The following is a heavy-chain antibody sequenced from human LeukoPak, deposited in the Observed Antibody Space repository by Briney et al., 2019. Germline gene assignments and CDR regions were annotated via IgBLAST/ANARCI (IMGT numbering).Heavy chain of an antibody. J-gene: IGHJ5*02. D-gene: IGHD6-13*01. Sequence: PSETLSLTCAVYGGSFSGYYWSWIRQPPGKGLEWIGEINHSGSTNYNPSLKSRVTISVDTSKNQFSLKLSSVTAADTAVYYCARTGYSSSWYEEGWFDPWGQGTLVTVSS. CDR2: INHSGST. V-gene: IGHV4-34*09. CDR1: GGSFSGYY. CDR3: ARTGYSSSWYEEGWFDP.